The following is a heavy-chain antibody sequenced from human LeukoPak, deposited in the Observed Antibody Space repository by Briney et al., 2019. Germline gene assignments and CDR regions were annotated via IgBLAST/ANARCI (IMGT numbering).Heavy chain of an antibody. D-gene: IGHD2-2*01. Sequence: ASVKVSCMASGGTFSSYAISWVRQAPGQGLEWMGGIIPIFGTANYAQKFQGRVTITTDESTSTAYMELSSLRSEDTAVYYCASGLPAHYYYYYMDVWGKGTTVTVSS. V-gene: IGHV1-69*05. CDR3: ASGLPAHYYYYYMDV. CDR2: IIPIFGTA. J-gene: IGHJ6*03. CDR1: GGTFSSYA.